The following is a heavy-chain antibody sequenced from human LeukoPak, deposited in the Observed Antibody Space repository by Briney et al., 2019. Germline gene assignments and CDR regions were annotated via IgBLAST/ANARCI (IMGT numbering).Heavy chain of an antibody. CDR3: ARMGGSYFDY. CDR2: IWYDGSDK. J-gene: IGHJ4*02. D-gene: IGHD3-16*01. CDR1: GFTFSSYG. V-gene: IGHV3-33*01. Sequence: GRSLRLSCAASGFTFSSYGMHWVRQAPGKGLEWVAVIWYDGSDKYYADSVKGRFTISRENAKNRVYLEMNSLRDEDTAVYYCARMGGSYFDYWGQGTLVTVSS.